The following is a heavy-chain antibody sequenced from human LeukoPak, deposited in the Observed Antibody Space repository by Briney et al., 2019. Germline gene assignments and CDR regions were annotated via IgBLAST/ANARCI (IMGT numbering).Heavy chain of an antibody. V-gene: IGHV3-30-3*01. CDR3: ARAQWLSKEDFDY. CDR1: GGSISNYY. Sequence: LSLTCTVSGGSISNYYWSWVRQAPGKGLEWVAVISYDGSNKYYADSVKGRFTISRDNSKNTLYLQMNSLRAEDTAVYYCARAQWLSKEDFDYWGQGTLVTVSS. J-gene: IGHJ4*02. D-gene: IGHD3-22*01. CDR2: ISYDGSNK.